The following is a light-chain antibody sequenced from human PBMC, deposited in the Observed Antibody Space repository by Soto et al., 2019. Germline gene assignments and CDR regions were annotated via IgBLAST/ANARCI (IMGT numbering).Light chain of an antibody. CDR2: DVT. V-gene: IGLV2-14*03. CDR3: SSYSTSSTVV. Sequence: QSALTQPASVSGSTGESITISCTGTSDDVGRYNFVSWYQQHPGKAPRLIIFDVTNRPSGVSGRFSGSKSRNTASLTISGLQAEDEADYYCSSYSTSSTVVFGGGTKLTVL. CDR1: SDDVGRYNF. J-gene: IGLJ2*01.